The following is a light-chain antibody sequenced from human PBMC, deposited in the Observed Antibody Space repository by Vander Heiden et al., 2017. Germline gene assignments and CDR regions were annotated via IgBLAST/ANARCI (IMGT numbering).Light chain of an antibody. Sequence: EIVKTHSPATVSVSPGERATLSCGASQSVSSNLTWYQQKPGQAPRLLIYCASTRATGIPARFIGSGSGTEFTLTISSLQSEDFAVYYCQLYNKWPPITFGQGTRLEIK. V-gene: IGKV3-15*01. CDR2: CAS. J-gene: IGKJ5*01. CDR1: QSVSSN. CDR3: QLYNKWPPIT.